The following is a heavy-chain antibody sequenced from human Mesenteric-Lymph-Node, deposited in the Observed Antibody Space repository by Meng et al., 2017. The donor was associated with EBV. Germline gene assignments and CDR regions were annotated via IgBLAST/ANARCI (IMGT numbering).Heavy chain of an antibody. CDR2: ISSSSVSI. V-gene: IGHV3-21*01. CDR3: ARDDYTNYVLDY. D-gene: IGHD4-11*01. J-gene: IGHJ4*02. CDR1: GFTFRSYT. Sequence: EVQLVESGGGLVRPGGSLRLACAASGFTFRSYTINWVRQAPGKGLEWVSAISSSSVSISYADSVKGRFTISRDNAKNSLYLQMNSLRAEDTAVYYCARDDYTNYVLDYWGQGTLVTVSS.